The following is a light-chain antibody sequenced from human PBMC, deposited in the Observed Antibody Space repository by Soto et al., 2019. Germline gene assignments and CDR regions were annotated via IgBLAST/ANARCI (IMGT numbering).Light chain of an antibody. CDR2: LKSDGSH. Sequence: QSVLTQSPSASASLGASVKLTCTLSSGHRRYTIAWHQQQPEKGPRNLMKLKSDGSHSKGDGIPDRFSGSSSGAERYLTISSLQSEDEADYYCQTWGTGYSLFCGGTKLTVL. CDR3: QTWGTGYSL. V-gene: IGLV4-69*01. J-gene: IGLJ2*01. CDR1: SGHRRYT.